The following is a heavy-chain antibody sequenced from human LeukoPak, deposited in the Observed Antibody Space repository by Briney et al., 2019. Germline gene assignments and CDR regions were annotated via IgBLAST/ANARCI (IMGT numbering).Heavy chain of an antibody. CDR3: AKDIMEVGDYMDV. V-gene: IGHV3-43D*03. CDR2: ISWDGGST. CDR1: GFTFDDYA. J-gene: IGHJ6*03. Sequence: GGSLRLSCAASGFTFDDYAMHWVRQAPGKGLEWVSLISWDGGSTYYADSVKGRFTISRGNSKNSLYLQMNSLRAEDTALYYCAKDIMEVGDYMDVWGKGTTVTVSS. D-gene: IGHD3-16*01.